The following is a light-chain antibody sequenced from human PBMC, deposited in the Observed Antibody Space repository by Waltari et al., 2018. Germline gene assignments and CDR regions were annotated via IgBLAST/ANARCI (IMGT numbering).Light chain of an antibody. CDR3: QAWDTTTVV. Sequence: SYEVTQPPSVSVSPGQTASITCSGDKLGDKNVYWYHQKPGQSPVLVIYRDTNRPSGIPARFSCSHSGNTATLTIGGTQTMDEADYYCQAWDTTTVVFGGGTRLTVL. J-gene: IGLJ2*01. V-gene: IGLV3-1*01. CDR2: RDT. CDR1: KLGDKN.